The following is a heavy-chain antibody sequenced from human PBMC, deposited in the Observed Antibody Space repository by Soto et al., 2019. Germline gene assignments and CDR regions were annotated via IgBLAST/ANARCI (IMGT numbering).Heavy chain of an antibody. CDR2: ISSSSSYI. J-gene: IGHJ6*02. Sequence: GGSLRLSCAASGFTFSSYSMNWVRQAPGKGLEWASSISSSSSYIYYADSVKGRFTISRDNAKNSLYLQMNSLRAEDTAVYYCARDRGDVVVVAATPYYHYGMDVWGQGTTVTVSS. V-gene: IGHV3-21*01. CDR3: ARDRGDVVVVAATPYYHYGMDV. D-gene: IGHD2-15*01. CDR1: GFTFSSYS.